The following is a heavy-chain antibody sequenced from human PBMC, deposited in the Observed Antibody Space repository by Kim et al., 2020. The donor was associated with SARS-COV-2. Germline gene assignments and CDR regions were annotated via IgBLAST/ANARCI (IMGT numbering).Heavy chain of an antibody. J-gene: IGHJ4*02. CDR1: GGSITSGNYY. Sequence: SETLSLTCNVSGGSITSGNYYWSWIRQHPGKGLEWIGYIYYSGSTSYNPSLKSRVIISLDTSKNQFFLRLNSVTAADTAVYYCAKDSYGVLTGWGKGTLVTVSS. CDR3: AKDSYGVLTG. CDR2: IYYSGST. V-gene: IGHV4-31*03. D-gene: IGHD4-17*01.